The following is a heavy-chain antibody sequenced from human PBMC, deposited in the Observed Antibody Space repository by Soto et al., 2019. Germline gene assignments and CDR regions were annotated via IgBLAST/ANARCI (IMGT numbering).Heavy chain of an antibody. Sequence: GGSLRLSCAASGFTVSSNYMSWVRQAPGEGLEWVSVIYSGGSTYYADSVKGRFTISRDNSKNTLYLQMNSLRAEDTAVYYCARAGFLEWFGYFDYWGQGTLVTVSS. V-gene: IGHV3-53*01. D-gene: IGHD3-3*01. CDR1: GFTVSSNY. CDR3: ARAGFLEWFGYFDY. CDR2: IYSGGST. J-gene: IGHJ4*02.